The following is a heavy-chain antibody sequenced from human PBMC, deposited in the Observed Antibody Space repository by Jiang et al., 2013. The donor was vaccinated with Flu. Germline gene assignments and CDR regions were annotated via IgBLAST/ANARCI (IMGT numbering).Heavy chain of an antibody. Sequence: YWLGWVRQMPGKGLELMGIIYPGDPDTRYSPSFQGQVTISADKSISTAYLQWGSLKASDTAVYYCARVGDSSGYSVYYYNGLDVWGQGTTVTVSS. CDR2: IYPGDPDT. V-gene: IGHV5-51*01. CDR1: YW. D-gene: IGHD3-22*01. J-gene: IGHJ6*02. CDR3: ARVGDSSGYSVYYYNGLDV.